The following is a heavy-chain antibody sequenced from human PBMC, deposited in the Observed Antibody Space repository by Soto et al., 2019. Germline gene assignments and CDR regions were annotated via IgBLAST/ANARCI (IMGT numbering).Heavy chain of an antibody. J-gene: IGHJ4*01. V-gene: IGHV4-39*01. CDR2: IYYSGST. D-gene: IGHD3-22*01. CDR1: GGSISSSSYY. Sequence: PSETLSLTCTVSGGSISSSSYYWGWIRQPPGKGLEWIGSIYYSGSTYYSPSLKSRVTIPVYTSKNQFSLKLSSVTAADTAVYYCASPAYYYASSGYYSYYFEYWRNGTLFT. CDR3: ASPAYYYASSGYYSYYFEY.